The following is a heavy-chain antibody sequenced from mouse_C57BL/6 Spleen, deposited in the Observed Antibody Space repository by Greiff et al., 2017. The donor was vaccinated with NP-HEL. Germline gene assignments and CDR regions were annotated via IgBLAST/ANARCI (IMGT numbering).Heavy chain of an antibody. D-gene: IGHD4-1*01. CDR2: IWSGGST. CDR3: ARKGEPGTNDFDY. V-gene: IGHV2-2*01. Sequence: VQGVESGPGLVQPSQSLSITCTVSGFSLTSYGVHWVRQSPGKGLEWLGVIWSGGSTDYNADVISRLSISTEKPKSQVFFKMNSLQAYDTAVYYCARKGEPGTNDFDYWGQGTTLTVSS. J-gene: IGHJ2*01. CDR1: GFSLTSYG.